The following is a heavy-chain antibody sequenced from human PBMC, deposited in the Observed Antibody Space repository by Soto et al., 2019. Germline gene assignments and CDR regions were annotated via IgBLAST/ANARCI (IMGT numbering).Heavy chain of an antibody. CDR3: ASSYYDSSPYYYYGMDV. D-gene: IGHD3-22*01. V-gene: IGHV4-31*03. CDR1: GDSITSNSYF. Sequence: SETLSLTCTVSGDSITSNSYFWAWIRQHPGKGLEWLGYIYYSGRTYYNSSLKSRVTISVDTSKNQFSLKLSSVTAADTAVYYCASSYYDSSPYYYYGMDVWGRGTTVTVSS. CDR2: IYYSGRT. J-gene: IGHJ6*02.